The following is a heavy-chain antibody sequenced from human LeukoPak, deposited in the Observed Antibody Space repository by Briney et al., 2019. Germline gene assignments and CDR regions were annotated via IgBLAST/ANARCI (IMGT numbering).Heavy chain of an antibody. V-gene: IGHV1-8*01. CDR1: GYTFTIYD. CDR2: MNPNSGNT. Sequence: ASVKVSFKASGYTFTIYDINWVRQATGQGLEWMGWMNPNSGNTGYAQKFQGRVTMTRNTSISTAYMELSSLRSEDTAVYYCARSMVRGAPNWFDPWGQGTLVTVSA. J-gene: IGHJ5*02. D-gene: IGHD3-10*01. CDR3: ARSMVRGAPNWFDP.